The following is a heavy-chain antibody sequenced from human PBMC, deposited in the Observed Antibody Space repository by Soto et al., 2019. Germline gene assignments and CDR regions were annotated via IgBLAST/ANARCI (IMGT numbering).Heavy chain of an antibody. Sequence: EVQLVESGGGLVKPGGSLRLSCAASGFTFSTYNMKWVRQAPGKGLEWVSSITSNSNYIYYADSVRGRFTISRDNVKNSLYLEMNSLTVEDTAMYYCASLHIAVVTASRKVFDSWGQGTLVTVSS. V-gene: IGHV3-21*02. J-gene: IGHJ5*01. D-gene: IGHD2-21*02. CDR1: GFTFSTYN. CDR3: ASLHIAVVTASRKVFDS. CDR2: ITSNSNYI.